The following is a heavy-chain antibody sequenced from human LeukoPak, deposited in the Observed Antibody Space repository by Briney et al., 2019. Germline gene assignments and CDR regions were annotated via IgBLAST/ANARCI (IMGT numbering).Heavy chain of an antibody. Sequence: QTGGSLRLSCAASGFTFSNYWVHWVRQAPGKGLVWVSRINRDGTITKYADSVKGRFTVSRGNAKNTLNLQMNSLRAEDTAVYYCARDKKSGESSEIDYWGQGTLVTVSS. J-gene: IGHJ4*02. CDR3: ARDKKSGESSEIDY. CDR1: GFTFSNYW. D-gene: IGHD3-10*01. CDR2: INRDGTIT. V-gene: IGHV3-74*03.